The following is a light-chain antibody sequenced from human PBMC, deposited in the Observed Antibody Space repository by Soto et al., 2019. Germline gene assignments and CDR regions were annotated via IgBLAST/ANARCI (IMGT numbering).Light chain of an antibody. J-gene: IGKJ5*01. CDR3: QQYNNWPYS. CDR2: DVS. V-gene: IGKV3-11*01. Sequence: EIVLTQSPATLSLSPGERATLSCRASQSVSNYLAWYQQKPGQSPRLLIYDVSIRATGVPARFSGTGSETDYHLTISGLQSEDSAVYFFQQYNNWPYSFGQGTRLE. CDR1: QSVSNY.